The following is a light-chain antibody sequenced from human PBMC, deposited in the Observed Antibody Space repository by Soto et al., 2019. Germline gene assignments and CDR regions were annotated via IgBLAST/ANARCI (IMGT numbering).Light chain of an antibody. CDR1: QSVSGN. V-gene: IGKV3-15*01. CDR3: QHYNNWPLT. J-gene: IGKJ4*01. Sequence: EIVMTQSPATLSVSPGERATLSCRASQSVSGNLAWYQQKPGQAPRLLIYGASTRATGIPARFSGSVSGTEFTLTISSLQAEDFAGYFCQHYNNWPLTFGGGTKVEIK. CDR2: GAS.